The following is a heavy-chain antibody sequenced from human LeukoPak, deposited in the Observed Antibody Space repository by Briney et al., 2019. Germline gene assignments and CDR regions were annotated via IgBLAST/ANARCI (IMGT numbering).Heavy chain of an antibody. Sequence: GGSLRLSCAASGFTFSNAWMSWVRQAPGRGLEWLGRIKRKGDDGTIDYAAPVKGRLSVSRDDSKNMLYLQMNSLKSEDTAVYYCTAGTGRSDFDYWGQGTLVTVSS. CDR3: TAGTGRSDFDY. V-gene: IGHV3-15*01. J-gene: IGHJ4*02. CDR2: IKRKGDDGTI. CDR1: GFTFSNAW. D-gene: IGHD3/OR15-3a*01.